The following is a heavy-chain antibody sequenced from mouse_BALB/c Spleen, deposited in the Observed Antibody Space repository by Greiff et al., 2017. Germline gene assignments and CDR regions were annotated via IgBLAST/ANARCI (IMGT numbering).Heavy chain of an antibody. V-gene: IGHV1-69*02. CDR2: IDPSDSYT. D-gene: IGHD2-13*01. Sequence: QVQLQQSGAELVKPGASVKLSCKASGYTFTSYWMHWVKQRPGQGLEWIGEIDPSDSYTNYNQKFKGKATLTVDKSSSTAYMQLSSLTSEDSAVYYCARGLGDYWGQGTSVTVSS. CDR3: ARGLGDY. J-gene: IGHJ4*01. CDR1: GYTFTSYW.